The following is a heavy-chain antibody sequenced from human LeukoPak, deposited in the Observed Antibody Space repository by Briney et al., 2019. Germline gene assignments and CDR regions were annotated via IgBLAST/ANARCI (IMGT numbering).Heavy chain of an antibody. CDR1: GYTFTSYD. Sequence: ASVKVSCKASGYTFTSYDINWVRQATGQGLEWMGWMNPNSGNTGYAQKFQGRVTITRNTSISTAYMELSSLRSEDTAVYYCARGPNGGGDYYYYMDVWGKGTTVTVSS. J-gene: IGHJ6*03. V-gene: IGHV1-8*03. CDR3: ARGPNGGGDYYYYMDV. CDR2: MNPNSGNT. D-gene: IGHD2-8*01.